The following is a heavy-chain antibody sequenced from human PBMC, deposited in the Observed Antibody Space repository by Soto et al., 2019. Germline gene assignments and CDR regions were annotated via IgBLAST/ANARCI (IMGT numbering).Heavy chain of an antibody. CDR1: GDSMNNYY. CDR2: ISATGAT. D-gene: IGHD7-27*01. Sequence: QVQLQESGPGLVEPSETLSLTCTVSGDSMNNYYWSWIRQSADKGLEWIGRISATGATTYISSLKSRITLSVDTSKNQFSLNLKFVTAADTAVDFCARYQSGAADFWGQGTVVTVS. CDR3: ARYQSGAADF. J-gene: IGHJ3*01. V-gene: IGHV4-4*07.